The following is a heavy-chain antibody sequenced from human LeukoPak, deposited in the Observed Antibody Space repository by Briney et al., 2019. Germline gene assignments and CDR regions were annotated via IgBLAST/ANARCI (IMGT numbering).Heavy chain of an antibody. CDR2: IYYSGST. CDR3: ARHEWSAAMSDWFDP. J-gene: IGHJ5*02. D-gene: IGHD2-2*01. CDR1: GGSISSYY. V-gene: IGHV4-59*08. Sequence: SETLCLTCTASGGSISSYYCSWIRQPPGKGLEWIGYIYYSGSTNYNPSLKSRVTISVDSSKIQFSLKLSSVTAAYTAVYYCARHEWSAAMSDWFDPWGQGTLVTVSS.